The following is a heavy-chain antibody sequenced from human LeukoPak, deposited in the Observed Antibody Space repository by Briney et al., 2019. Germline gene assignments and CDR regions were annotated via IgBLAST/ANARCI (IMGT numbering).Heavy chain of an antibody. D-gene: IGHD3-3*02. CDR1: GYTFTDYD. V-gene: IGHV1-8*01. J-gene: IGHJ6*02. CDR3: ARAAPFQYYYYGMDV. CDR2: MNPNSGNT. Sequence: ASVKVSCKASGYTFTDYDINWVRQATGQGLEWMGWMNPNSGNTGYTQKFQGRVTMTRNTSISTAYMELSSLRSEDTAVYYCARAAPFQYYYYGMDVWGQGTTVTVSS.